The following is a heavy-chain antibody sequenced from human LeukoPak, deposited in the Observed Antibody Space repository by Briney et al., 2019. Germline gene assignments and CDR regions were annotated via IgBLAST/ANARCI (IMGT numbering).Heavy chain of an antibody. CDR3: ATEFRWRAAAGLGY. CDR2: IIPIFGTA. J-gene: IGHJ4*02. D-gene: IGHD6-13*01. Sequence: SVKVSCKASGGTFSSYAISWVRQAPGQGLEWMGGIIPIFGTANYAQKFQGRVTITADESTSTAYMELSSLRSEDTAVYYCATEFRWRAAAGLGYWGQGTLVTVSS. V-gene: IGHV1-69*13. CDR1: GGTFSSYA.